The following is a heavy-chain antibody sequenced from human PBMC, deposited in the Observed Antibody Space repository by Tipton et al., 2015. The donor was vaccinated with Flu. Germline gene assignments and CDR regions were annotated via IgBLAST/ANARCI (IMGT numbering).Heavy chain of an antibody. CDR1: GFTFSSYS. CDR3: ARMPGVGYCRGGSCSADHVFQH. V-gene: IGHV3-21*01. Sequence: SLRLSCAASGFTFSSYSMNWVRQAPGKGLEWVSSISSSSSYIYYADSVKGRFTISRDNAKNSLYLQMNSLRAEDTAVYYCARMPGVGYCRGGSCSADHVFQHWGQGTLVTVSS. CDR2: ISSSSSYI. D-gene: IGHD2-15*01. J-gene: IGHJ1*01.